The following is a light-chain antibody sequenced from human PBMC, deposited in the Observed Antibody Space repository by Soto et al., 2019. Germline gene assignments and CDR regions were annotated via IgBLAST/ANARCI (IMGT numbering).Light chain of an antibody. V-gene: IGLV1-51*01. Sequence: QSVLTQPPSASGTPGLRVTISCSGRSSNIGSNYVYWYQQLPGTAPKLLIYDNNKRPSGIPDRFSGSKSGTSGTLDITGLQTGDEADYYCATWDGSLPAEVFGGGTKLTVL. CDR3: ATWDGSLPAEV. CDR1: SSNIGSNY. CDR2: DNN. J-gene: IGLJ2*01.